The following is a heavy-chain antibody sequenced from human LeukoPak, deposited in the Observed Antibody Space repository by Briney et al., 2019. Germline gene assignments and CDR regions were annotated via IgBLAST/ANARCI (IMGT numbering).Heavy chain of an antibody. Sequence: SETLSLTCTVSGGSISSSTYYWGWIRQPPGKGLEWLGSIYYSGSTYYNPSLKSRVTISVYTSKNQFSLKLSSVTAADTAVYYCARGAPRGERLGWFDPWGQGTLVTVSS. CDR3: ARGAPRGERLGWFDP. V-gene: IGHV4-39*01. CDR2: IYYSGST. J-gene: IGHJ5*02. CDR1: GGSISSSTYY. D-gene: IGHD1-26*01.